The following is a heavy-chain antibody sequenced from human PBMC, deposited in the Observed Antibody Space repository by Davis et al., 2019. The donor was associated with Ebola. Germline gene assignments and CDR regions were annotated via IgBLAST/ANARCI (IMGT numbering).Heavy chain of an antibody. CDR1: GFTFSSYA. Sequence: GESLRLSCAASGFTFSSYAMSWVRQAPGKGLEWVSAISGSGGSTYFADSVKGRFTISRDNSKNTLYLQMNSLRVEDTAVYYCAKDRNYDSGSYQGHDPWGQGTLVTVSS. J-gene: IGHJ5*02. V-gene: IGHV3-23*01. D-gene: IGHD3-10*01. CDR3: AKDRNYDSGSYQGHDP. CDR2: ISGSGGST.